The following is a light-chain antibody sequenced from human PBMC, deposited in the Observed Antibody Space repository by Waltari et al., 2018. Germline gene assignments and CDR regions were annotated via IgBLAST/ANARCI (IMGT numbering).Light chain of an antibody. Sequence: SSVLTQSPSVSVAPGQTARITCGGDRIGGKTVHWYRQRPGQAPGLVVYDDSGRAPGAGACAAARWVDAEMGNGPAGIPGRMSGADSGDTGTLTISRVAAGDEAEYFWQVWERSNNEVIFGGGTKLTVL. V-gene: IGLV3-21*02. CDR3: QVWERSNNEVI. CDR1: RIGGKT. J-gene: IGLJ2*01. CDR2: DDS.